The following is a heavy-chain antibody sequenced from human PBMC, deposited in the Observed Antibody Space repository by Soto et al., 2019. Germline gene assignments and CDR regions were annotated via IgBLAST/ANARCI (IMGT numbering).Heavy chain of an antibody. Sequence: SETLSLTCAVYGGSFSGYYWSWIRQPPGKGLEWIGEINHSGSTNYNPSLKSRVTISVDTSKNQFSLKLSSVTAADTAVYYCARAHHKKNYYYYYGMDVWGQGTTVTVSS. CDR2: INHSGST. V-gene: IGHV4-34*01. CDR1: GGSFSGYY. J-gene: IGHJ6*02. CDR3: ARAHHKKNYYYYYGMDV.